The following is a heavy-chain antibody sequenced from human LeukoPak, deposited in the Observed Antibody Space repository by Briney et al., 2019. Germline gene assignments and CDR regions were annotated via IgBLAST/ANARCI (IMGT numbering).Heavy chain of an antibody. V-gene: IGHV3-7*01. D-gene: IGHD3-16*01. CDR1: GFTFSSYG. CDR2: MNRDGGER. CDR3: ARDGGIIRFGGQDV. Sequence: PGGSLRLSCAAPGFTFSSYGMHWVRQAPGKGLEWVANMNRDGGERNYVDSMKGRITISRDNAKNSLYLQMNSLRVEDTAVYYCARDGGIIRFGGQDVWGQGTTVTVS. J-gene: IGHJ6*02.